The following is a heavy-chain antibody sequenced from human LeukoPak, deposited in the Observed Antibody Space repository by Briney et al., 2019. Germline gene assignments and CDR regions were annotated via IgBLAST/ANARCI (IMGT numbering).Heavy chain of an antibody. V-gene: IGHV4-59*11. J-gene: IGHJ3*02. Sequence: SETLSLTCTVSGGSISSHYWSWIRQSPGKGLEWIGYIYYSGSTNYNPSLKSRVTISVDTSKNQFSLKLSSVTAADTAVYYCARGEMATIEDAFDIWGQGTMVTGSS. CDR2: IYYSGST. CDR1: GGSISSHY. CDR3: ARGEMATIEDAFDI. D-gene: IGHD5-24*01.